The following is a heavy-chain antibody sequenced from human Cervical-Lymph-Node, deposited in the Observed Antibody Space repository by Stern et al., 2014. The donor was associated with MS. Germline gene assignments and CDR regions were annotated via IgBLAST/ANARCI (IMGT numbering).Heavy chain of an antibody. Sequence: VQLVQSGAEVKKPGASVKVSCRASGYSFTDYYMHWVRQAPGQGLEWMGRINPNSGSTNYAQNFQGRVTLTRDTSISTAYMNLSGLRSDDTAVYYCARRASNYPYFAPWGQGTLFTVSP. CDR1: GYSFTDYY. V-gene: IGHV1-2*06. CDR3: ARRASNYPYFAP. CDR2: INPNSGST. D-gene: IGHD4-11*01. J-gene: IGHJ5*02.